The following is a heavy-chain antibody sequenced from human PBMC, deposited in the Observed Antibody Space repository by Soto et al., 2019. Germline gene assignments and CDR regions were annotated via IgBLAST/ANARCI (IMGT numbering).Heavy chain of an antibody. J-gene: IGHJ4*02. CDR1: GYTLTELS. CDR2: FDPEDGET. Sequence: SVKVSCKVSGYTLTELSMHWVRQAPGKGLEWMGGFDPEDGETIYAQKFQGRVTMTEDTSTDTAYMELSSLRSEDTAVYYCATSVNFSWNFDYWGQGTLVTVSS. CDR3: ATSVNFSWNFDY. V-gene: IGHV1-24*01. D-gene: IGHD1-1*01.